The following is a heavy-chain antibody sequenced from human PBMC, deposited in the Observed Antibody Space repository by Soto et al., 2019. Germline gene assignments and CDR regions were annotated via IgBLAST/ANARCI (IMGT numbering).Heavy chain of an antibody. CDR2: ISSGSKTI. Sequence: VASLRLSCAASGFTFSGYSVNWVRQAPGKGLEWVSYISSGSKTIYYAESVKGRFTVSRDNARNSQYLQMNSLRDEDTAVYYGVREDILGVRSCEYWGQGNLVTVSS. V-gene: IGHV3-48*02. J-gene: IGHJ4*02. CDR1: GFTFSGYS. D-gene: IGHD3-9*01. CDR3: VREDILGVRSCEY.